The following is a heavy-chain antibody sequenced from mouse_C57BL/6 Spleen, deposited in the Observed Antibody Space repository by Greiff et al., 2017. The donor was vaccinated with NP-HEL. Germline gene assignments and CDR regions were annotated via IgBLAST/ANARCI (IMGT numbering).Heavy chain of an antibody. Sequence: VQLQQSGAELVKPGASVKLSCTASGFNIKDYYMHWVKQRTEQGLEWIGRIDPEDGETKYAQKFQGKATITADTSSNTAYLQLSSLTSEDTTVYYCAGRTEVGADDWGQGTSVTVSS. V-gene: IGHV14-2*01. CDR1: GFNIKDYY. J-gene: IGHJ4*01. CDR2: IDPEDGET. D-gene: IGHD1-1*01. CDR3: AGRTEVGADD.